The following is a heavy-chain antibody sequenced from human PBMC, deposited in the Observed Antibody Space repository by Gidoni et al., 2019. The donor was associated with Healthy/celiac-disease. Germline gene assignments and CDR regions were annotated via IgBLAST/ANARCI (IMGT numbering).Heavy chain of an antibody. CDR2: IRSKTDGGTT. J-gene: IGHJ4*02. V-gene: IGHV3-15*01. D-gene: IGHD4-17*01. CDR3: TTLDYGDYAWVDY. Sequence: GLEWVGRIRSKTDGGTTDYAAPVKGRFTIPSNDSKNTLYLQMNSLYTEDTAVYYCTTLDYGDYAWVDYWGQGTLVTVSS.